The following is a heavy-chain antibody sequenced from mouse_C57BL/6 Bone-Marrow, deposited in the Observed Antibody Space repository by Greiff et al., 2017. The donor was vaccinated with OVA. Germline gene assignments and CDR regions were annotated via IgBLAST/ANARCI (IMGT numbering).Heavy chain of an antibody. CDR2: IIPSNGGT. D-gene: IGHD1-1*01. V-gene: IGHV1-53*01. Sequence: QVQLQQPGTDLVKPGASVKLSCKASGYTFTSYWMHWVKQRPGQGLEWIGNIIPSNGGTNYNEKFKSKAPLTVDKSSSTAYMQLSSLTAEDSAVYYGARKLGLLRYQAWFAYWGQGTLVTVSA. CDR1: GYTFTSYW. J-gene: IGHJ3*01. CDR3: ARKLGLLRYQAWFAY.